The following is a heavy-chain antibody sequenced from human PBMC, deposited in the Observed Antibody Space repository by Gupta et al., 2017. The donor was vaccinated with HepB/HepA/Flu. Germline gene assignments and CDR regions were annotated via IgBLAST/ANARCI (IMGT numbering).Heavy chain of an antibody. J-gene: IGHJ2*01. CDR3: ATEGYSEVGYFEI. V-gene: IGHV3-48*02. D-gene: IGHD2-15*01. Sequence: EVQLVESGGGLVQPEGSLRLSCAASGFTFSAYSLNWVRQAPGKGLEWVSYITPSSGAIFYADSVKGRFAISRDNAKNSLFLQMNSLRDEDTAVYYCATEGYSEVGYFEIWGRGTLVTVSS. CDR2: ITPSSGAI. CDR1: GFTFSAYS.